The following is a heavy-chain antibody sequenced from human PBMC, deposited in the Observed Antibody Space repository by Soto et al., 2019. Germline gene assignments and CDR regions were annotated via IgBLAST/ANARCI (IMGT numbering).Heavy chain of an antibody. D-gene: IGHD6-13*01. Sequence: ASVKVSWKDSGYSFRGCGIHWVRKAPGQRPEWMGRISAGNGITKCSQQFQGRVAILRDISATTSYMELRSLTSGDTAVYYCARGSSSWSVGTGAYFGMDVWGQ. V-gene: IGHV1-3*01. CDR3: ARGSSSWSVGTGAYFGMDV. J-gene: IGHJ6*02. CDR2: ISAGNGIT. CDR1: GYSFRGCG.